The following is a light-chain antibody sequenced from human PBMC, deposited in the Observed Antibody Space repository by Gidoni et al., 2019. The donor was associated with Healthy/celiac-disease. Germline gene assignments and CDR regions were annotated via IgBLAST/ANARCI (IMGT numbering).Light chain of an antibody. CDR1: SSNIGAGYD. CDR3: QSYDSSLSVYVV. J-gene: IGLJ2*01. CDR2: GNS. V-gene: IGLV1-40*01. Sequence: QSVLTQPPSVSGAPGQRVTISCTGSSSNIGAGYDVHWYQQLPGTAPKRLIYGNSNRPSGVPDRFSGSKSGTSASLAITGLQAEDEADYYCQSYDSSLSVYVVFGGGTKLTVI.